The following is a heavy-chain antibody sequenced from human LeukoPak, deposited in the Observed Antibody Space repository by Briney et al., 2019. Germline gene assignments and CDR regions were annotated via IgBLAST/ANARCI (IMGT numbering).Heavy chain of an antibody. CDR1: GFTFSAYW. D-gene: IGHD3-16*01. J-gene: IGHJ6*03. CDR3: ARDMKALRRYYYYYYMNV. V-gene: IGHV3-30*03. CDR2: ISYDGSNK. Sequence: PGGSLRLSCAASGFTFSAYWMHWVRQAPGKGLEWVAVISYDGSNKYYADSVKGRFTISRDNSKNTLYLQMNSLRAEDTAVYYCARDMKALRRYYYYYYMNVWGKGTTVTVSS.